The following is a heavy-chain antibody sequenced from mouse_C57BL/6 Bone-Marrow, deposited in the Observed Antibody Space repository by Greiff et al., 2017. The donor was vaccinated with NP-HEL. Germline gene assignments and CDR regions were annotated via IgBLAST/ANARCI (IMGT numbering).Heavy chain of an antibody. CDR1: GYTFTSYG. V-gene: IGHV1-81*01. Sequence: VQLKESGAELARPGASVKLSCKASGYTFTSYGISWVKQRTGQGLEWIVEIYPRSGNTYYNEKFKGKATLTADKSSSTAYMELRSLTSEDSAVYFCARSLYYYGSTYYFDYWGQGTTLTVSS. CDR3: ARSLYYYGSTYYFDY. J-gene: IGHJ2*01. D-gene: IGHD1-1*01. CDR2: IYPRSGNT.